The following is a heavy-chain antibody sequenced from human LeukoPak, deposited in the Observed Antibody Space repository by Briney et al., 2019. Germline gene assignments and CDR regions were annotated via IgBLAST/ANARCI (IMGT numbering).Heavy chain of an antibody. Sequence: SETLSLTCTVSGGSISSGTYYWGWIRQPPGKGLEWIGSIYYGGSTYSGSTYYNPSLKSRVTISVDTSKNQFSLKLSSVTAADTAVYYCTRDPGRYFDGLVVYYWGQGTLVTVSS. CDR2: IYYGGSTYSGST. J-gene: IGHJ4*02. CDR1: GGSISSGTYY. V-gene: IGHV4-39*07. CDR3: TRDPGRYFDGLVVYY. D-gene: IGHD3-9*01.